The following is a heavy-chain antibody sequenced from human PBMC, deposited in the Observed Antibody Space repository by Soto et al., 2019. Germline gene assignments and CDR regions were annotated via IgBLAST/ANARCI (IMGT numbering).Heavy chain of an antibody. Sequence: QVQLVQSGAEVKKPGSSVNVSCKASGGTFSSYTISCVRQAPGQGLEWMGRIIPILGIANYAQKFQGRVTITADKSTSTAYMELSSLRSEDTAVYYCARDCGSGYDFDYWGQGTLVTVSS. V-gene: IGHV1-69*08. D-gene: IGHD5-12*01. CDR2: IIPILGIA. J-gene: IGHJ4*02. CDR3: ARDCGSGYDFDY. CDR1: GGTFSSYT.